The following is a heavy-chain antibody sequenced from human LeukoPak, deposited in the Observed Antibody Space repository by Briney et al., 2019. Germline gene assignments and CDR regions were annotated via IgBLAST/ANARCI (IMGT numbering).Heavy chain of an antibody. Sequence: GGSLRLSCAASGCTFSSYAMSWVRQAPGKGLEWVSAISGSGGSTYYADSVKGRFTISRDNSKNTLYLQMNSLRAEDTAVYYCATIVHTEQWLVPFDYWGQGTLVTVSS. D-gene: IGHD6-19*01. V-gene: IGHV3-23*01. CDR1: GCTFSSYA. J-gene: IGHJ4*02. CDR3: ATIVHTEQWLVPFDY. CDR2: ISGSGGST.